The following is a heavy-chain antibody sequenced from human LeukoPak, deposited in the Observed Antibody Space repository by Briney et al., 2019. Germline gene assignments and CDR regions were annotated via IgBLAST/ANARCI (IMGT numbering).Heavy chain of an antibody. V-gene: IGHV4-4*07. Sequence: SETLSLTCTVSGGSISSYYWNWIRQPAGKGLEWLGRIYTSGSTNYNPSLKSRVTMSIDTSKNQFSLKLSSVTAADTAVYYCARGLVATKRFDSWGQGTLVTVSS. D-gene: IGHD5-12*01. CDR3: ARGLVATKRFDS. J-gene: IGHJ4*02. CDR2: IYTSGST. CDR1: GGSISSYY.